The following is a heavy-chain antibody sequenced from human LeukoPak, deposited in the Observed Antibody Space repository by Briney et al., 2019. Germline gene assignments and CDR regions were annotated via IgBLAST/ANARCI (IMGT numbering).Heavy chain of an antibody. J-gene: IGHJ3*02. CDR3: AYGSGSYILHAFDI. V-gene: IGHV7-4-1*02. CDR1: GYTFTSYA. CDR2: INTNTGNP. Sequence: ASVKVSCKASGYTFTSYAMNWVRQAPGQGLEWMGWINTNTGNPTYAQGFTGRFVFSLDTSVSTAYLQISSLKAEDTAVYYCAYGSGSYILHAFDIWGQGTMVTVSS. D-gene: IGHD3-10*01.